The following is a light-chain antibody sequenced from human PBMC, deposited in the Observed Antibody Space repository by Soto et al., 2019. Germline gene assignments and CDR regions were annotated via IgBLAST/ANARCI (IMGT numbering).Light chain of an antibody. CDR2: DVT. Sequence: QSALTQPASVSGSPGQSITISCTGTSSDVGNNNYVSWYQQNPGKAPKVMICDVTNRPSGVSNRFSGSKSGNTASLTISVLHAEDEADYYCSSFTGSSYVFGTGTKVTVL. J-gene: IGLJ1*01. CDR3: SSFTGSSYV. V-gene: IGLV2-14*01. CDR1: SSDVGNNNY.